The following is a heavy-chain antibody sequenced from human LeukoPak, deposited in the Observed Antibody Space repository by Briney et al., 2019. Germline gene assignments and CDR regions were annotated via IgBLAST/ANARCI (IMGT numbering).Heavy chain of an antibody. V-gene: IGHV3-30*02. Sequence: GGSLRLSCAASGFTFSSYGMHWVRQAPGKGLEWVAFIRYDGSNKYYADSVKGRFTISRDNSKNTLYLQMNSLRAEDTAVYYCAKDRGMGCSGGSCYSFDYWGQGTLVTVSS. CDR1: GFTFSSYG. CDR3: AKDRGMGCSGGSCYSFDY. J-gene: IGHJ4*02. CDR2: IRYDGSNK. D-gene: IGHD2-15*01.